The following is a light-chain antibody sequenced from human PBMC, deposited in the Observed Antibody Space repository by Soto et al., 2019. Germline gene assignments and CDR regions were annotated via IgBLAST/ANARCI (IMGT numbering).Light chain of an antibody. Sequence: QPVLTQPPSASGTPGQRVTISCSGSRSNVGSNTVNWYQQLRGTAPKLLIHSNNQRPSGVPDRFSGSKSGTSASLAISGLQSEDEADYYCAAWDDSLNGLYVFGTGTKLTVL. V-gene: IGLV1-44*01. CDR3: AAWDDSLNGLYV. CDR1: RSNVGSNT. J-gene: IGLJ1*01. CDR2: SNN.